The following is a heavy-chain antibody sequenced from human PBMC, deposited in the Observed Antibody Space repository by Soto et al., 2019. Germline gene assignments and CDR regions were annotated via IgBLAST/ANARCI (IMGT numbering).Heavy chain of an antibody. CDR1: GFTFSGYT. CDR2: ISTSSSTI. CDR3: ARLSPPSDY. V-gene: IGHV3-48*01. Sequence: GGSLRLSCAASGFTFSGYTMNWVRQAPGKGLEWVSYISTSSSTIYYADSVKGRFTISRDNAKNSLYLQMNNLRAEDTAVYYCARLSPPSDYWGQGTLVTVSS. J-gene: IGHJ4*02.